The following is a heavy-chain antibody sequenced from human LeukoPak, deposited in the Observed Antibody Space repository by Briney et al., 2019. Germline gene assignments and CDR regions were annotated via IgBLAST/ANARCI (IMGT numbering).Heavy chain of an antibody. J-gene: IGHJ4*02. V-gene: IGHV3-30*03. CDR1: GFTVSTNY. CDR3: ARAPPGY. Sequence: PGGSLRLSCAAPGFTVSTNYMDYMSWVRQAPGRGLEWVAVISYDGSNKYYADSVKGRFTISRDNAKNTLYLQMNSLRAEDTAVYYCARAPPGYWGQGTLVTVSS. CDR2: ISYDGSNK.